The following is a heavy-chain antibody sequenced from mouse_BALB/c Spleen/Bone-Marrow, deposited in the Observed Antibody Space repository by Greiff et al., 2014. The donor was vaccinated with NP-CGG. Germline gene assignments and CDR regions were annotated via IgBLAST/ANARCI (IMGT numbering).Heavy chain of an antibody. D-gene: IGHD4-1*01. CDR1: GYSFTNYT. Sequence: VQLQQSGPELVKPGTSVKISCKASGYSFTNYTMNWVKQRHGKNLEWIGVINPDSDGSNYNQKFKGKATLTVDKSSSTAYMELISLASEDSAVYYCARGGTACFAYWGQGTLVTVSA. CDR2: INPDSDGS. V-gene: IGHV1-18*01. J-gene: IGHJ3*01. CDR3: ARGGTACFAY.